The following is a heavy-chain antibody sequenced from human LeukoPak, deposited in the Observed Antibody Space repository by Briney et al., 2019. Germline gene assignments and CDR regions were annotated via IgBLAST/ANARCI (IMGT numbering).Heavy chain of an antibody. D-gene: IGHD6-13*01. J-gene: IGHJ6*02. CDR2: IYPGDSDT. CDR3: ARVKQQLPYYYYYGMDV. CDR1: GYSFTSYW. Sequence: GESLKISCKGSGYSFTSYWIGWVRQMPGKGLEWMGIIYPGDSDTGYSPSFQGQVTISADKSISTAYLQWSSLKASDTAMYYCARVKQQLPYYYYYGMDVWGQGTTVTVSS. V-gene: IGHV5-51*01.